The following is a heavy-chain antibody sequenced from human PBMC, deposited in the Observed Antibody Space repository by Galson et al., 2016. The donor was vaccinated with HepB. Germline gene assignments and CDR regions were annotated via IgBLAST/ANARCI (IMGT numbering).Heavy chain of an antibody. CDR2: IVPVLGVS. CDR1: GGTSGTHT. D-gene: IGHD2-21*01. J-gene: IGHJ2*01. Sequence: SVKVSCKASGGTSGTHTVGWVRQAPGRGLEWLGGIVPVLGVSTSAQTLQDRVTFGADESTNTVFMTLASLTFEDTAVYYCARVIGGDNWYFDLWGHGTHVIVS. CDR3: ARVIGGDNWYFDL. V-gene: IGHV1-69*13.